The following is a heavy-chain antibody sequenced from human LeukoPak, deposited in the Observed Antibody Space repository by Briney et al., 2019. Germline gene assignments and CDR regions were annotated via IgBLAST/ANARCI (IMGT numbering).Heavy chain of an antibody. CDR2: INHSGST. J-gene: IGHJ6*02. Sequence: SETLSLTCAVYGGSFSGYYWSWIRQPPGEGLEWIGEINHSGSTNYNPSLKSRVTISVDTSKNQFSLKLSSVTAAGTAVYNGARGPIWKFRGVRYYYYYGMEVWGQGPTVTVSS. CDR3: ARGPIWKFRGVRYYYYYGMEV. CDR1: GGSFSGYY. D-gene: IGHD3-10*01. V-gene: IGHV4-34*01.